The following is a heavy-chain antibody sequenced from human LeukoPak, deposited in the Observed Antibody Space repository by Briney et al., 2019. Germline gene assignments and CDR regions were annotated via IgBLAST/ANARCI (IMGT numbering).Heavy chain of an antibody. CDR3: ARILPEHYFDY. CDR1: GGSISSYY. CDR2: IYYSGST. J-gene: IGHJ4*02. V-gene: IGHV4-59*01. Sequence: SETLSLTCTVSGGSISSYYWSWIRQPPGKGLEWIGYIYYSGSTNYNPSLKSRVTISVDTSKNQFSLKLSSVTAADTAVYYCARILPEHYFDYWGQGTLVTVSS.